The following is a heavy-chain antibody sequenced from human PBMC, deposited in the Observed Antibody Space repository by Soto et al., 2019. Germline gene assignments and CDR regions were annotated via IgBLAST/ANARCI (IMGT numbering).Heavy chain of an antibody. CDR2: IYHSGST. CDR3: ARSFMVRGVMASLSGAFDI. CDR1: GVSISSGGYS. Sequence: PSETLSLTCAVSGVSISSGGYSWSWIRQPPGKGLEWIGYIYHSGSTYYNPSLKSRVTISVDRSKNQFSLKLSSVTAADTAVYYCARSFMVRGVMASLSGAFDIWGQGTMVTVSS. J-gene: IGHJ3*02. V-gene: IGHV4-30-2*01. D-gene: IGHD3-10*01.